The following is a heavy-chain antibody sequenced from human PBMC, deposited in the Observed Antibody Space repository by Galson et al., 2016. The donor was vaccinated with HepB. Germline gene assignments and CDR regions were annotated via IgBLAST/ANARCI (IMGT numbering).Heavy chain of an antibody. J-gene: IGHJ4*02. D-gene: IGHD1-1*01. CDR2: ISTRSTT. V-gene: IGHV3-23*05. CDR3: ANERLVRRIFDH. CDR1: GYVFSNFG. Sequence: SLRLSCAASGYVFSNFGLSWVRQAPGKGLEWVASISTRSTTYYSVSVQRRFTISRDNSNNTLYLQMNGLRAADTAVYFCANERLVRRIFDHWGQGTLLTVS.